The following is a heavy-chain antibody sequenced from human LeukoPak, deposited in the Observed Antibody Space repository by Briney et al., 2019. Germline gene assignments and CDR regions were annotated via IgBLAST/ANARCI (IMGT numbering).Heavy chain of an antibody. Sequence: GASVKVSCKASGYTFTGYYMHWVRQAPGQGLEWMGWINPNSGSTNYAQKFQGRVTMTRDTSISTAYMELSRLRSDDTAVYYCAGSDYGDYFYYWGQGTLVTVSS. J-gene: IGHJ4*02. CDR1: GYTFTGYY. CDR2: INPNSGST. CDR3: AGSDYGDYFYY. V-gene: IGHV1-2*02. D-gene: IGHD3-16*01.